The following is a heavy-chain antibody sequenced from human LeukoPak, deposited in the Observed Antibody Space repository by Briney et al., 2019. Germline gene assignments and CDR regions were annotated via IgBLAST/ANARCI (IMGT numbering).Heavy chain of an antibody. CDR2: IYPRDSDT. Sequence: GESLKISCKVSGYDFTSYWIGWVRQMPGKGPEWMGIIYPRDSDTRYSPSFQGQVTISADKSISTAYLQWSSLKASDTAMYYCARTGYSTVRSPDYWGQGTLVTVSS. V-gene: IGHV5-51*01. D-gene: IGHD6-13*01. J-gene: IGHJ4*02. CDR3: ARTGYSTVRSPDY. CDR1: GYDFTSYW.